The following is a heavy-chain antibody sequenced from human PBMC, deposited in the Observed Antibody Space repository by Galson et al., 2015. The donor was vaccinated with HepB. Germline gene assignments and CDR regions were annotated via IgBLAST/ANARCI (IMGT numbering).Heavy chain of an antibody. D-gene: IGHD6-6*01. J-gene: IGHJ4*02. Sequence: TLSLTCTVSGGSISSGGYYWSWIRQHPGKGLEWIGYIYYSGSTYYNPSLKSRVTISVDTSKNQFSLKLSSVTAADTAVYYCARGGWQLVYYFDYWGQGTLVTVSS. CDR3: ARGGWQLVYYFDY. V-gene: IGHV4-31*03. CDR1: GGSISSGGYY. CDR2: IYYSGST.